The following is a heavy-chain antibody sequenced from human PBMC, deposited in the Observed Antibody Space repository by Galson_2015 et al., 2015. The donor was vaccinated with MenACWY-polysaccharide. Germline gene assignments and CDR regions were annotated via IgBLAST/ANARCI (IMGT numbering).Heavy chain of an antibody. CDR1: GYTFTSYD. CDR2: MNPNSGTT. J-gene: IGHJ6*02. D-gene: IGHD2-8*01. Sequence: SVKVSCKASGYTFTSYDISWVRQAPGQGLEWMGWMNPNSGTTGYAQGIQGKVTMTRDTSISTAHMELGSLRSEDTAVYYCARTKRELIELMSYAIPSGSYDGMDVWGQGTTVAVSS. CDR3: ARTKRELIELMSYAIPSGSYDGMDV. V-gene: IGHV1-8*01.